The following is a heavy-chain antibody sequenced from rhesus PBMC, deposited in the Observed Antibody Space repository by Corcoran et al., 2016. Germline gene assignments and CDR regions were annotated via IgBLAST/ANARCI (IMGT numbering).Heavy chain of an antibody. CDR2: IYPYNSNK. Sequence: QVQLVQTGAEIKQPGASVKLSCKASGYTFTSYYMHWVRQAHGQCLELIRIIYPYNSNKVYQQNIQGRGTITTDTSTSSGYMELSSLRSEDTAVYYCTRAPAAGTFPDYWGQGVLVTVSS. D-gene: IGHD6-25*01. V-gene: IGHV1-1*01. J-gene: IGHJ4*01. CDR3: TRAPAAGTFPDY. CDR1: GYTFTSYY.